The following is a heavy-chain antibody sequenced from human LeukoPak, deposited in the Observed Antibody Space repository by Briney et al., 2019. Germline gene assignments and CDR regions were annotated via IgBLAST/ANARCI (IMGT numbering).Heavy chain of an antibody. J-gene: IGHJ4*02. V-gene: IGHV5-51*01. CDR3: AVEGYCSGGSCSFALDY. Sequence: GESLKISCKGSGYRFTTDYIGWVRQMPGKGLEWMGIIYPDDSDSTYSPSFQGQVTISADKSISTAYLQWSSLKASDTAMYYCAVEGYCSGGSCSFALDYWGQGTLVTVSS. CDR1: GYRFTTDY. CDR2: IYPDDSDS. D-gene: IGHD2-15*01.